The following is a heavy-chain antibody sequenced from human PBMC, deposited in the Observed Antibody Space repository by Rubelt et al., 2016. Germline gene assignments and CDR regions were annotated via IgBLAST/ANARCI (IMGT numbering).Heavy chain of an antibody. Sequence: QVQLVQSGAEVKKPGASVKVSCKASGYTFTSYDINWVRQATGQGLEWMGWMNPNSGKTGYARKFQGRVTMTTYKSTSTAYMELRGLRSDDTAVYYWAGGDVGLPSDYWGQGTLVTVSS. CDR3: AGGDVGLPSDY. J-gene: IGHJ4*02. CDR1: GYTFTSYD. D-gene: IGHD3/OR15-3a*01. CDR2: MNPNSGKT. V-gene: IGHV1-8*01.